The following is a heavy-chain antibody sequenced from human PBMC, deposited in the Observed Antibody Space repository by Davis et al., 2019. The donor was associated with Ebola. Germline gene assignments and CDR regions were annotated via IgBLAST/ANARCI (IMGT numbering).Heavy chain of an antibody. J-gene: IGHJ6*02. CDR2: MNPNSGNT. Sequence: AASVKVSCKASGYTFTSYDINWVRQATGQGLEWMGWMNPNSGNTGYAQKFQGRVTMTRNTSISTAYMELSSLRSEDTAVYYCARDHVTGTTGNYYGMDVWGQGTTVTVSS. CDR3: ARDHVTGTTGNYYGMDV. D-gene: IGHD1-7*01. V-gene: IGHV1-8*01. CDR1: GYTFTSYD.